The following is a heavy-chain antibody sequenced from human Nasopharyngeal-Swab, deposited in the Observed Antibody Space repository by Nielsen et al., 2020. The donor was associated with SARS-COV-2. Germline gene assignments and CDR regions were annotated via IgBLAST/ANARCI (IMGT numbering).Heavy chain of an antibody. J-gene: IGHJ4*02. CDR2: IYYSGST. CDR3: ARLLLWFGEGGFVDY. V-gene: IGHV4-59*01. Sequence: SETLSLTCTVSGGSISSYYWSWIRQPPGKGLEWIGYIYYSGSTNYNPSLKSRVTISVDTSKNQFSLKLSSVTAADTAVYFCARLLLWFGEGGFVDYWGQGTLVTVSS. D-gene: IGHD3-10*01. CDR1: GGSISSYY.